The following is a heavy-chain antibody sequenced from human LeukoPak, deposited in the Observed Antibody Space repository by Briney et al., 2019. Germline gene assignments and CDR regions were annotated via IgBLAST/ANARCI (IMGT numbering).Heavy chain of an antibody. V-gene: IGHV1-46*01. CDR2: INPNGGTT. CDR3: ARDSGVANYNFDN. CDR1: GYVFPIYH. D-gene: IGHD6-13*01. Sequence: ASGQVSCNASGYVFPIYHMHWVRPAPGQGREWMGIINPNGGTTSYAQKFQGRVSMTRDTSTSTVYMELSSLRSEDTAVYYCARDSGVANYNFDNWGQGTLVTVSS. J-gene: IGHJ4*02.